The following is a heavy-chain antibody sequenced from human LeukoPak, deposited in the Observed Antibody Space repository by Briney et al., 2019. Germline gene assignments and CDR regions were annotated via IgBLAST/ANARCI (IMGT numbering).Heavy chain of an antibody. CDR1: GFTFSSYA. J-gene: IGHJ4*02. CDR2: ISGSGGST. CDR3: VKVHSSGWYGY. Sequence: GGSLRLSCAASGFTFSSYAMSWVRQAPGKGLEWVSAISGSGGSTYYADSVKGRFTISRDNSKNTLYLQMNSLRAEDTAVYYCVKVHSSGWYGYWGQGTLVTVSS. D-gene: IGHD6-19*01. V-gene: IGHV3-23*01.